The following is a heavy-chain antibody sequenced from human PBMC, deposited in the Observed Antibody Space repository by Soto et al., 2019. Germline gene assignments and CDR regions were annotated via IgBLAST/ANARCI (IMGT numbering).Heavy chain of an antibody. CDR1: GFTFSSYA. D-gene: IGHD2-15*01. J-gene: IGHJ6*04. CDR2: ISYDGSNK. Sequence: GGSLRLSCAASGFTFSSYAMHWVRQAPGKGLEWVAVISYDGSNKYYADSVKGRFTISRDNSKNTLYLQMNSLRAEDKDVYYIASVRGVVVAAAYYGLDVWVRGTTDNRSS. V-gene: IGHV3-30-3*01. CDR3: ASVRGVVVAAAYYGLDV.